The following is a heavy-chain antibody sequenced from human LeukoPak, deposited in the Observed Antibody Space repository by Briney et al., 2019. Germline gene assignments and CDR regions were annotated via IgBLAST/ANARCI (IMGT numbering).Heavy chain of an antibody. Sequence: PGGSLKLSCAASGFTFSGSAMHWVRQASGKGLEWVGRIRSKANSYATAYAASVKGRFTTSRDDSKNTAYLQMNSLKTEDTAVYYCSPTAAAGPYWFDPWGQGTLVTVSS. J-gene: IGHJ5*02. CDR1: GFTFSGSA. CDR3: SPTAAAGPYWFDP. CDR2: IRSKANSYAT. D-gene: IGHD6-13*01. V-gene: IGHV3-73*01.